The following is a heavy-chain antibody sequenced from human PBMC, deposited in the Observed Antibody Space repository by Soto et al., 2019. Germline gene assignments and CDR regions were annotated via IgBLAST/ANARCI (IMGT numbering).Heavy chain of an antibody. Sequence: SGGSLRLSCAASGFTFSSYAMSWVRQAPGKGLEWVAVISYDGSNKYYADSVRGRFTISRDNSKNTVYLQMNSLRAEDTAVYYCAKEYPYYFDYWGQGTLVTVSS. D-gene: IGHD2-2*02. CDR1: GFTFSSYA. V-gene: IGHV3-30*18. CDR2: ISYDGSNK. CDR3: AKEYPYYFDY. J-gene: IGHJ4*02.